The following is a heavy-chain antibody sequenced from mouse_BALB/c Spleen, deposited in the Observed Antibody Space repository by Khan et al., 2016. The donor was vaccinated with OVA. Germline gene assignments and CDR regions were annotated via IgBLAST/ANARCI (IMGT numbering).Heavy chain of an antibody. V-gene: IGHV5-6*01. D-gene: IGHD1-1*02. Sequence: EVQLQESGGDLVKTGGSLKLSCAASGFTFSTYGMSWVRQTPDKRLEWVATINTGGHYTDYIDNVKGRSTISRDNAENILYLQMTSLRSEDTAMYYCERLACYYNSEAFAYWGQGTMVTVSA. CDR3: ERLACYYNSEAFAY. CDR2: INTGGHYT. CDR1: GFTFSTYG. J-gene: IGHJ3*01.